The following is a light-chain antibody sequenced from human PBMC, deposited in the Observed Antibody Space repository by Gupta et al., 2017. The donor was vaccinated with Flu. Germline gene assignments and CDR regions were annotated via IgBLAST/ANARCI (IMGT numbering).Light chain of an antibody. CDR3: QQYYSSPQA. CDR2: WAS. CDR1: QSGFFSSNNKNF. J-gene: IGKJ2*01. Sequence: DIVMTQSPDSLAVSLGERATINCKSDQSGFFSSNNKNFLAWYQQKPGQPPKLLIYWASTRESGVPDRFSGSGSGTDFTLTISSLQAEDVAFYYCQQYYSSPQAFGQRTMLEIK. V-gene: IGKV4-1*01.